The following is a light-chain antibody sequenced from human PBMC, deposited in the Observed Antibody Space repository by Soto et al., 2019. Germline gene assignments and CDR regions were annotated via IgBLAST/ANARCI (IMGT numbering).Light chain of an antibody. CDR3: SSHTSSSTRV. CDR2: EVA. J-gene: IGLJ1*01. Sequence: QSALTQPASVSGSPGQSIAISCIGTSSDVGAYDYVSWYQQHPDKAPKLIIYEVAYRPSGVSDRFSGSKSVNTATLTISGLQAEDEADYYCSSHTSSSTRVFGTGTKVTV. CDR1: SSDVGAYDY. V-gene: IGLV2-14*03.